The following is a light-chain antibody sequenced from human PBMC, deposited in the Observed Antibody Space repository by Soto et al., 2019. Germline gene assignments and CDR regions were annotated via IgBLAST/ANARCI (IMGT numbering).Light chain of an antibody. CDR1: QSVSSY. J-gene: IGKJ1*01. Sequence: EVVVTQSPATLSLSTGERATLSCRASQSVSSYLAWYQQKPGQAPRLLIYDASNRATGIPARFSGSGSGTDFTLTISSLEPEDFAVYYCQQRSNWPPTWTFGQGTKVDIK. CDR3: QQRSNWPPTWT. V-gene: IGKV3-11*01. CDR2: DAS.